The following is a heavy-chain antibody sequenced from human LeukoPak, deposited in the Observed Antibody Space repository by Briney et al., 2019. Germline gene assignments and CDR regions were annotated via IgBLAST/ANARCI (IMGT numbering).Heavy chain of an antibody. D-gene: IGHD6-13*01. Sequence: GGSLRLSCAASGFTVSSNYMNWVRQAPGKGPEWVSVIYSDGVTYYTDSVKGRFTISRDNSKNTLSLQMNSLRAEDTAMYYCERVPQDAGYFDYWGQGALVTVSS. CDR3: ERVPQDAGYFDY. CDR1: GFTVSSNY. CDR2: IYSDGVT. J-gene: IGHJ4*02. V-gene: IGHV3-66*01.